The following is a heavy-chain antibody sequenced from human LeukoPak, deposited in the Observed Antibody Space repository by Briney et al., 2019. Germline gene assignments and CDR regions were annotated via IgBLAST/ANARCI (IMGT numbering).Heavy chain of an antibody. CDR1: GGSFSGYY. D-gene: IGHD3-22*01. CDR2: INHSGST. Sequence: SETLSLTCAVYGGSFSGYYWSWIRQPPGKGLEWIGEINHSGSTNYNPSLKSRVTISVDTSKNQFSLKLSSLTAADTAVYYCARGYYYDRDWGQGTLVTVSS. V-gene: IGHV4-34*01. CDR3: ARGYYYDRD. J-gene: IGHJ4*02.